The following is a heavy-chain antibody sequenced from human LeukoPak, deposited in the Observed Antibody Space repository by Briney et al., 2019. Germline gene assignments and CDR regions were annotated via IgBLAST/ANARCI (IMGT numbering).Heavy chain of an antibody. CDR1: GGSISSYY. D-gene: IGHD3-3*01. J-gene: IGHJ5*02. V-gene: IGHV4-59*08. CDR2: IYYSGST. CDR3: ARLGDFWSGYSKEPGWFDP. Sequence: PSETLSLTCTVSGGSISSYYWSWIRQPPGKGLEWIGYIYYSGSTNYNPSLKSRVTISVDTSKNQFSLKLSSVTAADTVVYYCARLGDFWSGYSKEPGWFDPWGQGTLVTVSS.